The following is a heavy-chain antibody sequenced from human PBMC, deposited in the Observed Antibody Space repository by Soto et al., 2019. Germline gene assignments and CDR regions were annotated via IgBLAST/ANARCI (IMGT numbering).Heavy chain of an antibody. CDR2: IIPIFGTA. J-gene: IGHJ4*02. CDR3: ASFPGGSSWYFDY. CDR1: GGTFSSYA. D-gene: IGHD6-13*01. Sequence: QVQLVQSGAEVKKPGSSVKVSCKASGGTFSSYAISWVRQAPGQGLEWMGGIIPIFGTANYAQKFQGRVTITGDKSTSADYMELGSLRSEDTAVYYCASFPGGSSWYFDYWGQGTLVTVYS. V-gene: IGHV1-69*14.